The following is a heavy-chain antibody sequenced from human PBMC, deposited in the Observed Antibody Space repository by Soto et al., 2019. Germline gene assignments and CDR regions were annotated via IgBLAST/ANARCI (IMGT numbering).Heavy chain of an antibody. Sequence: QVQLVESGGGVVQPGRSLRLSCAASGFTFSSYGMHWVRQAPGKGLEWVAGIWYDGSNKYYADSVKGRFTISRDNSKNTLYLQMNSLRSEDTAVYYCAREGYYDSSGYYSTHFDYCGQGTLVTVSS. J-gene: IGHJ4*02. CDR1: GFTFSSYG. CDR2: IWYDGSNK. D-gene: IGHD3-22*01. CDR3: AREGYYDSSGYYSTHFDY. V-gene: IGHV3-33*01.